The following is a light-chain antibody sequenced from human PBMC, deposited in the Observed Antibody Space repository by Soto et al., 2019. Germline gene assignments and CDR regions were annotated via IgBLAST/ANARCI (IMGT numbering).Light chain of an antibody. J-gene: IGKJ1*01. CDR3: QQYNNWWT. CDR1: QSVSSN. Sequence: EIVMTQSPATLSVSPGERATLSCRASQSVSSNLAWYQQKPGQAPRLLIYGASTRATGIPARFSGSGSGTEFTPTISLLQSEDFAVYYCQQYNNWWTFGQGTKVEIK. V-gene: IGKV3-15*01. CDR2: GAS.